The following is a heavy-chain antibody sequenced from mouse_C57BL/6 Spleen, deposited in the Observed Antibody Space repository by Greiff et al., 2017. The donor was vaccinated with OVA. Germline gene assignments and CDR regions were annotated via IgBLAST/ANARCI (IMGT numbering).Heavy chain of an antibody. CDR1: GYTFTSYW. CDR2: IDPSDSYT. J-gene: IGHJ4*01. D-gene: IGHD2-4*01. CDR3: ATMITDVFYAMDY. Sequence: QVQLQQPGAELVMPGASVKLSCKASGYTFTSYWMHWVKQRPGQGLEWIGEIDPSDSYTNYNQKFKGKSTLTVDKSSSTAYMQLSSLTSEDSAVYYCATMITDVFYAMDYWGHGTSVTVSS. V-gene: IGHV1-69*01.